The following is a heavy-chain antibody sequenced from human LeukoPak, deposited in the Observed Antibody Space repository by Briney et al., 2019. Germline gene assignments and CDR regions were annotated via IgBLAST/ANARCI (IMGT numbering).Heavy chain of an antibody. J-gene: IGHJ5*02. CDR1: GGSISSYY. CDR2: IYYSGST. D-gene: IGHD6-19*01. CDR3: ARGPWQWLSGGWFDP. Sequence: SETLSLTCTVSGGSISSYYWRWIRQPRGKGLEWIGYIYYSGSTNYNPSLKSRVTISVDTSKNQFSLKLSSVTAADTAVYYCARGPWQWLSGGWFDPWGQGTLVTVSS. V-gene: IGHV4-59*01.